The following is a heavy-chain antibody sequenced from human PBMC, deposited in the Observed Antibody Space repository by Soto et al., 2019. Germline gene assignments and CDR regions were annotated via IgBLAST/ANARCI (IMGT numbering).Heavy chain of an antibody. D-gene: IGHD2-2*02. Sequence: PGESLKISCKGSGYSFTSYWIGWVRQMPGKGLEWMGIIYPGDSDTRYSPSFQGQVTISADKSISTAYLQWSSLKASDTAMYYCARSLMVVPAAIGYYYYYMDFWGKGTTVTVSS. CDR3: ARSLMVVPAAIGYYYYYMDF. CDR2: IYPGDSDT. J-gene: IGHJ6*03. V-gene: IGHV5-51*01. CDR1: GYSFTSYW.